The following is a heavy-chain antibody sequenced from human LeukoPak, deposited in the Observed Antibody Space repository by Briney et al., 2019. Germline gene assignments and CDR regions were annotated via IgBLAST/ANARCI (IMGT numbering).Heavy chain of an antibody. CDR1: GGSISSYY. V-gene: IGHV4-4*07. CDR2: IYTSGST. J-gene: IGHJ6*02. CDR3: ARGLVRGGENIYYYYGMDV. D-gene: IGHD3-10*01. Sequence: PSETLSLTCTVSGGSISSYYWSWIRQPAGKGLEWIGRIYTSGSTNYNPSLKSRVTMPVGTSKNQFSLKLSSVTAADTAVYYCARGLVRGGENIYYYYGMDVWGQGTTVTVSS.